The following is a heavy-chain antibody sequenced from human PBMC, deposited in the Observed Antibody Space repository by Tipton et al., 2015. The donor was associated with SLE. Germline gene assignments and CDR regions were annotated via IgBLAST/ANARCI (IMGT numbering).Heavy chain of an antibody. D-gene: IGHD3-22*01. CDR3: ARGENMIVVVEGYFDL. J-gene: IGHJ2*01. CDR2: INSDGSST. V-gene: IGHV3-74*01. Sequence: GSLRLSCAASGFTFSSYAMHWVRQAPGKGLVWVSRINSDGSSTSYADSVKGRFTISRDNSKNTLYLQMNSLRAEDTAVYYCARGENMIVVVEGYFDLWGRGTLVTVSS. CDR1: GFTFSSYA.